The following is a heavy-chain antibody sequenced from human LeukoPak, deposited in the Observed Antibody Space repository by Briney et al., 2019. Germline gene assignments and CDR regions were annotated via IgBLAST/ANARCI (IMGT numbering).Heavy chain of an antibody. D-gene: IGHD5-18*01. CDR1: GGSISSYY. CDR2: IYYSGST. J-gene: IGHJ4*02. Sequence: PSETLSLTCTVSGGSISSYYWSWIRQPPGKVLEWIGYIYYSGSTNYNPSLKSRVTISVDTSKNQFSLKLSSVTAADTAVYYCARVNGNSYGQFDYWGKGTLVTVSS. CDR3: ARVNGNSYGQFDY. V-gene: IGHV4-59*01.